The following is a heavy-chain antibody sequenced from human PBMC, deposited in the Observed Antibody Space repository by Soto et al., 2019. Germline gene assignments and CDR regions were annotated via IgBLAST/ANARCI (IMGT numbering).Heavy chain of an antibody. Sequence: GESLKISCKGSGYSFTSYWMSWVRQIPGTGLQWMGRIDPSVSYSNYSPSFKGHVSISADQSISTAYLQWSSLKASGTAMYYCARRSYDSSGYYPKAPYYGMDVWGQGTTVTVSS. CDR1: GYSFTSYW. D-gene: IGHD3-22*01. CDR3: ARRSYDSSGYYPKAPYYGMDV. CDR2: IDPSVSYS. V-gene: IGHV5-10-1*01. J-gene: IGHJ6*02.